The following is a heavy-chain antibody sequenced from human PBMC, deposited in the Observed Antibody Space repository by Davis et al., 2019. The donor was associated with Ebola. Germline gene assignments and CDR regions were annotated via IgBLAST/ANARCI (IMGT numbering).Heavy chain of an antibody. Sequence: MPSETLSLTCAVYGGSFSGYYWSWIRQPPGKGLEWIGEINHSGSTNYNPFLKSRVTISVDTSKNQFSLKLSSVTAADTAVYYCARESFTAVGLVWGQGTLVTVSS. J-gene: IGHJ4*02. CDR1: GGSFSGYY. CDR3: ARESFTAVGLV. D-gene: IGHD2-2*03. CDR2: INHSGST. V-gene: IGHV4-34*01.